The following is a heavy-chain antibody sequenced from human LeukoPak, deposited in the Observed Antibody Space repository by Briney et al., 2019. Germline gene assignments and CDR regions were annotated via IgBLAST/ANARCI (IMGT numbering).Heavy chain of an antibody. J-gene: IGHJ4*02. V-gene: IGHV3-7*01. D-gene: IGHD1-26*01. CDR1: GVAVSSSY. CDR3: AREIPGGATTLDY. Sequence: RAGGSLRLSCAASGVAVSSSYMSWVRQAPGKGLEWVANIKVDGSEKYYVDSVKGRLTISRDNAKNSLYLQMNSLRVEDTAVYYCAREIPGGATTLDYWGQGTLVTVSS. CDR2: IKVDGSEK.